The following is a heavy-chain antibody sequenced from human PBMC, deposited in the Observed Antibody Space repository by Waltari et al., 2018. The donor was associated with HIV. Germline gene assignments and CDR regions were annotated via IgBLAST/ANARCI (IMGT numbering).Heavy chain of an antibody. CDR1: GYSFTSNW. D-gene: IGHD1-1*01. J-gene: IGHJ4*02. CDR2: ISPGDSET. V-gene: IGHV5-51*01. Sequence: EVQLVQSGAEVTKPGESLKISCQGSGYSFTSNWIGWVRQTPGKGLERMGCISPGDSETSYRPAFQGQVIISAVKSISTSSLQWSSLQASDTAMYYCARRVNWRNYYYFDHWGQGTLVTVSS. CDR3: ARRVNWRNYYYFDH.